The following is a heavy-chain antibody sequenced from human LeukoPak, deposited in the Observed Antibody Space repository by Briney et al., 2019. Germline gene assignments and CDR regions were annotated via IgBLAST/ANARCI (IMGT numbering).Heavy chain of an antibody. J-gene: IGHJ3*02. Sequence: GGSLRLSCAASGFTFSSYAMSWVRQAPGKGLEWVSAISGSGGSTYYADSVKGRFTISRDNSKNTLYLQMNSLRAEDTAVYYCAKASSYDSSGYDAFDIWGQGTMVTVSS. V-gene: IGHV3-23*01. CDR1: GFTFSSYA. CDR3: AKASSYDSSGYDAFDI. D-gene: IGHD3-22*01. CDR2: ISGSGGST.